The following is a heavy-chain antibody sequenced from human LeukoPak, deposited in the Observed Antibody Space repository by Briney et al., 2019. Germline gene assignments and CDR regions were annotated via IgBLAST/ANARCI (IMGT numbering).Heavy chain of an antibody. J-gene: IGHJ4*02. CDR2: INACNGNT. CDR3: ARVRGSGAAGFDY. Sequence: ASVKVSCKASGYTFTSYAMHWVRQAPGQRLEGMGWINACNGNTKYSQKFQGRATITRDTSASTAYMELSSLRSEDTAVYYCARVRGSGAAGFDYWGQGTLVTVSS. D-gene: IGHD3-10*01. CDR1: GYTFTSYA. V-gene: IGHV1-3*01.